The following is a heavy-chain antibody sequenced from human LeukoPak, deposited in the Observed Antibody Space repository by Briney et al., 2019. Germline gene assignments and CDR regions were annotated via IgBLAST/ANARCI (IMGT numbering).Heavy chain of an antibody. CDR2: INSDGSST. D-gene: IGHD5-12*01. CDR1: GFTFSSYS. CDR3: ARNGYSGDPHDY. Sequence: GGSLRLSCAASGFTFSSYSMNWVRQAPGKGLEWVSRINSDGSSTSYADSVKGRFTISRDNAKNTLYLQMNSLRAEDTAVYYCARNGYSGDPHDYWGQGTLVTVSS. J-gene: IGHJ4*02. V-gene: IGHV3-74*01.